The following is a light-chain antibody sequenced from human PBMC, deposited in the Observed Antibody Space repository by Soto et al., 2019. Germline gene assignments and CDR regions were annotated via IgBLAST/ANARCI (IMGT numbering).Light chain of an antibody. Sequence: QSVLTQPPSVSAAPGQTVTISCSGSSSNIGNNNVSWYQQLPGTAATLLMYDNNKRPSGIPDRFSGSKSGTSATLGITGLQTGDEADYYCGTWDSSLSAGVFGGGTKLTVL. CDR1: SSNIGNNN. CDR3: GTWDSSLSAGV. J-gene: IGLJ2*01. CDR2: DNN. V-gene: IGLV1-51*01.